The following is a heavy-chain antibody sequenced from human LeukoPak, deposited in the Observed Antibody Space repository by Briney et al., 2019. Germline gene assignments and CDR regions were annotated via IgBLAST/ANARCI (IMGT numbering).Heavy chain of an antibody. CDR3: ARRSGNWNPIDY. J-gene: IGHJ4*02. V-gene: IGHV5-10-1*01. Sequence: GESLKISCKGSGYSFTSYWISWVRQMPGKGLEWMGTIDPSDSYTNYNPSFQGHVTISADKSINTAYLQWSSLEASDTAMYYCARRSGNWNPIDYWGQGTLVTVSS. D-gene: IGHD1-20*01. CDR2: IDPSDSYT. CDR1: GYSFTSYW.